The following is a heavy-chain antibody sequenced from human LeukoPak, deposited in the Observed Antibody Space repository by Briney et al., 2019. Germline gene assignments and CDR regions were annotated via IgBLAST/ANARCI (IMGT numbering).Heavy chain of an antibody. J-gene: IGHJ5*02. V-gene: IGHV1-2*02. CDR1: GYTFTGYY. CDR3: AREGAGSGFNWFDP. CDR2: INPNSGGT. D-gene: IGHD3-10*01. Sequence: ASVKVSCKASGYTFTGYYMHWVRQAPGQGLEWMGWINPNSGGTNYAQKFQGRVTMTTDTSISTAYMELSSLRSDDTAVYYCAREGAGSGFNWFDPWGQGTLVTVSS.